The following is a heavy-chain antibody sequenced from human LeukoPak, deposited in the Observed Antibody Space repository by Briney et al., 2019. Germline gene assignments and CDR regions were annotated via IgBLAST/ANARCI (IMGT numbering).Heavy chain of an antibody. V-gene: IGHV1-8*01. J-gene: IGHJ5*02. D-gene: IGHD6-13*01. CDR3: ARGKQQLVEFAGSATGKYNWFDP. CDR1: GYTFTSYD. Sequence: EASVKDSCKASGYTFTSYDINWVRQATGQGLEWMGWMNPNSGNTGYAQKFQGRVTMTRNTSISTAYMELSSLRSEDTAVYYCARGKQQLVEFAGSATGKYNWFDPWGQGTLVTVSS. CDR2: MNPNSGNT.